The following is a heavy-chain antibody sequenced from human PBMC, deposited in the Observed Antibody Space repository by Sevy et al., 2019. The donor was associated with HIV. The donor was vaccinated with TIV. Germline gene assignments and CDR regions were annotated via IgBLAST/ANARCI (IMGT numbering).Heavy chain of an antibody. J-gene: IGHJ6*02. CDR1: GFTVSDNH. D-gene: IGHD3-22*01. CDR2: IYSSDRT. CDR3: ARDRVTYYYDSSGYYTSGYGMDV. V-gene: IGHV3-53*01. Sequence: GGSLRLSCAASGFTVSDNHMNWVRQAPGKGLEWVSVIYSSDRTDYADSVKGRFTVSRDNSKNTLYLQTNSLRAEDTAVYYCARDRVTYYYDSSGYYTSGYGMDVWGQGTTVTVSS.